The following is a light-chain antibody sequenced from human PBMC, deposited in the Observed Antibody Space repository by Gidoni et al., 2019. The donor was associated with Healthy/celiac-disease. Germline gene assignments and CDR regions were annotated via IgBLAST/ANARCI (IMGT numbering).Light chain of an antibody. CDR3: QPYNSYSLT. CDR1: QSISSW. Sequence: DIQMTQSPSTLSASVGDRVTITCRASQSISSWLAWYQQKPGKAPKLLIYKASSLESGVPSRFSCSGSGTEFTLTISSLQPDDFATYYCQPYNSYSLTFGQGTQVEIK. J-gene: IGKJ1*01. V-gene: IGKV1-5*03. CDR2: KAS.